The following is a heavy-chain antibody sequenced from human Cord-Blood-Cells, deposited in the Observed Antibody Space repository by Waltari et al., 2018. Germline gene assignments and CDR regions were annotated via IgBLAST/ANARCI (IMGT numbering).Heavy chain of an antibody. CDR2: IYYSGST. CDR3: ARVTDGITIFGVVIDY. Sequence: QLQLQESGPGLVQPSETLSLTCTVSGGSISSSSYYWGWIRQPLGKGLEWIGSIYYSGSTYYNPSLKSRVTISVDTSKNQFSLKLSSVTAADTAVYYCARVTDGITIFGVVIDYWGQGTLVTVSS. J-gene: IGHJ4*02. CDR1: GGSISSSSYY. D-gene: IGHD3-3*01. V-gene: IGHV4-39*01.